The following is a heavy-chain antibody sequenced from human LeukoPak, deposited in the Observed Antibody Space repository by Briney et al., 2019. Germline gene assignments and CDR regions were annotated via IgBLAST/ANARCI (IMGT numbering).Heavy chain of an antibody. D-gene: IGHD5-18*01. J-gene: IGHJ4*02. CDR2: IFYTGNT. V-gene: IGHV4-39*01. Sequence: PSETLSLTCTVSDGSIGSSNYYWAWIRQPPGKGLEWIANIFYTGNTYYNPSLKSRVTISIDTSKNQFSLRLSSVTAADTAIYYCARLLRGYNYGRDLYYFDYWGQGTLVTVSS. CDR3: ARLLRGYNYGRDLYYFDY. CDR1: DGSIGSSNYY.